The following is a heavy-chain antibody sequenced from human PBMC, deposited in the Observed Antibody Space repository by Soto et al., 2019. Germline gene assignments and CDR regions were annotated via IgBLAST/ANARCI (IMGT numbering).Heavy chain of an antibody. V-gene: IGHV4-59*08. D-gene: IGHD3-16*02. J-gene: IGHJ3*02. CDR1: GGSINSYY. Sequence: QMQLQESGPGLVKPSETLSLTCTVSGGSINSYYWSWIRQPPGKGLEWIGYIYYSGSTNYNPSLKSRVTISVDTSKNQFSLKLCFVTAADTAVYYCARLYGLDAFDIWGQGTMVTVSS. CDR2: IYYSGST. CDR3: ARLYGLDAFDI.